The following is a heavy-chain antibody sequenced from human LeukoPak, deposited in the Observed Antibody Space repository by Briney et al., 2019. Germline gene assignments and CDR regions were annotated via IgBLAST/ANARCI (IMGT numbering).Heavy chain of an antibody. Sequence: SSSSTIYYADSVKGRFTISRDNAKNSLYLQMNSLRAEDTAVYYCARNYYDSSGYYYPLDYWGQGTLVTVSS. D-gene: IGHD3-22*01. CDR2: SSSSTI. CDR3: ARNYYDSSGYYYPLDY. J-gene: IGHJ4*02. V-gene: IGHV3-48*01.